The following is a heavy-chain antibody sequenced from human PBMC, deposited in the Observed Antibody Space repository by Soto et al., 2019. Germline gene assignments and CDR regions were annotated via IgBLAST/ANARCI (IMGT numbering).Heavy chain of an antibody. V-gene: IGHV3-48*03. CDR1: GFTFTTYE. J-gene: IGHJ4*02. CDR3: ATALAAGHYDY. Sequence: EVQLVESGGALVQPGGSLRLSCAASGFTFTTYEMNWVRQAPGKGLEWVSYISTSATTIYYADSVKGRFTISTDNAKNSLYLQMNSLRAEDTAVYYCATALAAGHYDYWGQGTLVTVSS. CDR2: ISTSATTI. D-gene: IGHD6-13*01.